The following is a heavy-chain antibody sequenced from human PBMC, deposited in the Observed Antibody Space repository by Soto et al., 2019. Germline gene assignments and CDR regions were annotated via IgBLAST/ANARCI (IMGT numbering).Heavy chain of an antibody. D-gene: IGHD3-9*01. CDR3: AKDQYFDWLLPKYFDY. CDR1: GFTFSSYA. J-gene: IGHJ4*02. CDR2: ISGSGGST. Sequence: GGSLRLSCAASGFTFSSYAMSWVRQAPGKGLEWVSAISGSGGSTYYADSVKGRFTISRDNSKNTLYLQMNSLRAEDTAVYYCAKDQYFDWLLPKYFDYWGQGTLVTVSS. V-gene: IGHV3-23*01.